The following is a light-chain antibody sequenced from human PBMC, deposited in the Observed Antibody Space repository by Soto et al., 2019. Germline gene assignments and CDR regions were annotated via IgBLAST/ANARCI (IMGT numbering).Light chain of an antibody. Sequence: DIQMTQSPSSLSASVGDRVTITCRASQAISNYLAWYQQKPGKVPKVLIYDASTLQSGVRTRFSGSGSGTDFTLTINSLQPEDVATYYCQKYDSVPVTFGQGTKVEIK. CDR3: QKYDSVPVT. CDR2: DAS. V-gene: IGKV1-27*01. CDR1: QAISNY. J-gene: IGKJ1*01.